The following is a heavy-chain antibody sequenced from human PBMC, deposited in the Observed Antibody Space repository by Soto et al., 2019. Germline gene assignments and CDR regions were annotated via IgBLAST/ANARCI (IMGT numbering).Heavy chain of an antibody. Sequence: QITLKESGPTLVKPTPTLTLTCTFSGFSLSTTGVGVGWIRQPPGTALEWLALIYWDADKRYSPSLKRRLTSTTDSSKSSVVRTLTNMDTLDTPSDYCAQNYCYRSWFCDHWVQGSLV. CDR1: GFSLSTTGVG. V-gene: IGHV2-5*02. CDR3: AQNYCYRSWFCDH. J-gene: IGHJ4*02. CDR2: IYWDADK. D-gene: IGHD2-21*02.